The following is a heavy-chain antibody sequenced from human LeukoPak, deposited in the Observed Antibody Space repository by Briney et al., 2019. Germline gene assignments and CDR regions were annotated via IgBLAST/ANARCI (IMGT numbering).Heavy chain of an antibody. D-gene: IGHD3-3*01. CDR3: AREPSITIFGVVIGSYYYYGMDV. J-gene: IGHJ6*02. V-gene: IGHV1-18*01. Sequence: ASVKVSCKASGGTFSSYAISWVRQAPGQGLEWVGWISPKNGNTHYAQKLQGRVTMTTDTSTSTAYMELRSLRSDDTAVYYCAREPSITIFGVVIGSYYYYGMDVWGQGTTVTVSS. CDR2: ISPKNGNT. CDR1: GGTFSSYA.